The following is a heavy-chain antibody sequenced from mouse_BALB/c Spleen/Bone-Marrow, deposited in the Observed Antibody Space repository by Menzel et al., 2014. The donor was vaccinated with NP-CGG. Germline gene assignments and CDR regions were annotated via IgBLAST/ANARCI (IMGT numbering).Heavy chain of an antibody. D-gene: IGHD2-2*01. V-gene: IGHV5-17*02. CDR2: ISSGSSTI. CDR1: GFTFSSFG. CDR3: ARYGYYDDMDY. Sequence: EVMLVESGGGLVQPGGSRKLSCAASGFTFSSFGMHWVRQAPEKGLEWVAYISSGSSTIYYADTMKGRFTISRDNPKSTLFLKMTSIRSENTAMYYCARYGYYDDMDYWGQGTSLTVSS. J-gene: IGHJ4*01.